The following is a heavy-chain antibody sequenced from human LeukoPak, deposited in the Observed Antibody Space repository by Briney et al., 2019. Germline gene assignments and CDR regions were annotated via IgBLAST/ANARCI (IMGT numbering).Heavy chain of an antibody. D-gene: IGHD3-22*01. Sequence: QPGGSLRLSCAASGFTFSSYGMHWVRQAPGKGLEWVAVISYDGSNKYYADSVKGRFTISRDNSKNTLYLQMNSLRAEDTAVYYCAKDLYDSSGYYYPVDYWGQGTLVTVSS. V-gene: IGHV3-30*18. CDR3: AKDLYDSSGYYYPVDY. J-gene: IGHJ4*02. CDR2: ISYDGSNK. CDR1: GFTFSSYG.